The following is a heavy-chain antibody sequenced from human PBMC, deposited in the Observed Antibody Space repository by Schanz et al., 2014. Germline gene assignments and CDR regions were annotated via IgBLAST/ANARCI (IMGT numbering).Heavy chain of an antibody. D-gene: IGHD6-6*01. J-gene: IGHJ6*02. CDR3: ATEGPRGTRHPINYYYAMDT. V-gene: IGHV3-48*01. Sequence: EVQLVESGGGLVRPGGSLRLSCTTSGLIFSTYTLNWVRQAPGKGLEWISYISFSGNTIYYADSVKGRFTISRDNAKNSVLLQTNRLRAEDTAVYYCATEGPRGTRHPINYYYAMDTWGQGTKVTVSS. CDR2: ISFSGNTI. CDR1: GLIFSTYT.